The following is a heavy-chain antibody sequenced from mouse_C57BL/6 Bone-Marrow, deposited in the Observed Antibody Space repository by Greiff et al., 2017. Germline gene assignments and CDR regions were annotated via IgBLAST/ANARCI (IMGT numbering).Heavy chain of an antibody. CDR3: ARDDYDVGWCAY. Sequence: EVQLVESGGGLVKPGGSLKLSCAASGFTFSDYGMHWVRQAPEKGLEWVAYISSGSSTIYYADTVKGRFTISRDNAKNTLFLQMTSLRSEDTAMYYCARDDYDVGWCAYWGQGTLVTVSA. V-gene: IGHV5-17*01. J-gene: IGHJ3*01. CDR2: ISSGSSTI. D-gene: IGHD2-4*01. CDR1: GFTFSDYG.